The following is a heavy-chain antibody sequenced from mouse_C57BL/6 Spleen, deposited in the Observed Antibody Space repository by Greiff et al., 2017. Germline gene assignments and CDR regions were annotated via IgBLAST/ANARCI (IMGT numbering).Heavy chain of an antibody. D-gene: IGHD1-1*01. CDR3: ARSTTVVVDYAMDY. J-gene: IGHJ2*01. V-gene: IGHV1-54*01. CDR1: GYAFTNYL. CDR2: INPGSGGT. Sequence: VQLQQSGAELVRPGTSVKVSCKASGYAFTNYLIEWVKQRPGQGLEWIGVINPGSGGTNYNEKFKGKATLTADKSSSTAYMQLSSLTSEDSAVYFCARSTTVVVDYAMDYWGQGTTLTVSS.